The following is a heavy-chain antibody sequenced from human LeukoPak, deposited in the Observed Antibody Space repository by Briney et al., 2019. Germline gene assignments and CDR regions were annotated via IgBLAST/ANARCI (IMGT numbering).Heavy chain of an antibody. J-gene: IGHJ1*01. CDR3: LYGGYFQH. Sequence: GGSLTLSCAASGFTFSSYWMHWVRQPPNQGLMWISRINSDETISEYVDSVDGRFTISRDNAKNTLYVQMNSLRAEETAVYFCLYGGYFQHWGQGTLVTVSS. D-gene: IGHD3-16*01. CDR1: GFTFSSYW. V-gene: IGHV3-74*01. CDR2: INSDETIS.